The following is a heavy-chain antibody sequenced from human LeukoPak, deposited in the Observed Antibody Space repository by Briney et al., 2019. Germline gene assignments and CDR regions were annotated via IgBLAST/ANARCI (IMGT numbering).Heavy chain of an antibody. V-gene: IGHV3-30*02. D-gene: IGHD6-19*01. CDR3: AKPTVAGI. CDR2: IRYDGSNK. CDR1: GFTFGDYA. Sequence: GGSLRLSCTASGFTFGDYAMSWVRQAPGKGLEWVAFIRYDGSNKYYADSVKGRFTISRDNSKNTLYLQMNSLRAEDTAVYYCAKPTVAGIWGQGTLVTVSS. J-gene: IGHJ4*02.